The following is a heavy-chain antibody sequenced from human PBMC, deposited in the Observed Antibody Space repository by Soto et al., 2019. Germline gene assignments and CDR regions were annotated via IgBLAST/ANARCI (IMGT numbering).Heavy chain of an antibody. CDR2: IYWDDDT. Sequence: QITLKESGPTVVKPTQTLTLTCTFSGFSLTNDGVGVGWIRQPPGKAPEWLALIYWDDDTRYSPSLRSRLTITKDSSKNQVVLTMNNMDPVDTATYFCAHSSLHYKKWFDPWGQGTLVTVSS. V-gene: IGHV2-5*02. J-gene: IGHJ5*02. CDR3: AHSSLHYKKWFDP. CDR1: GFSLTNDGVG. D-gene: IGHD1-20*01.